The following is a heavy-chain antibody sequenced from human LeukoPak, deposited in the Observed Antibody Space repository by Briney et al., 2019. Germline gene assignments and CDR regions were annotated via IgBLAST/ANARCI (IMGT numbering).Heavy chain of an antibody. D-gene: IGHD4-17*01. CDR1: GDSISSNNW. J-gene: IGHJ4*02. V-gene: IGHV4-4*02. CDR3: ARNGDLCIDC. Sequence: ASETLSLTCAVSGDSISSNNWWSWVRQPPGKGLEWIGEIYHSGSTTYNPSLRSRVTISVDRSENQFSLKLSSVTAADTAVYYCARNGDLCIDCWGQGTLVTVSS. CDR2: IYHSGST.